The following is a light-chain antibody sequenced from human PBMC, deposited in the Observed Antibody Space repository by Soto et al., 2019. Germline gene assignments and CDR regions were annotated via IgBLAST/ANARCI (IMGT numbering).Light chain of an antibody. V-gene: IGKV3-11*01. Sequence: EIVLTQSPATLSLSPGERATLSCRASQSVSRHLAWYQQKPGQAPRLLIYDASNRATGIPARFSGSGSGTDFTLTISSLQSEDFAVYYCQQYKNWPPITFGQGTRLEIK. CDR2: DAS. CDR3: QQYKNWPPIT. J-gene: IGKJ5*01. CDR1: QSVSRH.